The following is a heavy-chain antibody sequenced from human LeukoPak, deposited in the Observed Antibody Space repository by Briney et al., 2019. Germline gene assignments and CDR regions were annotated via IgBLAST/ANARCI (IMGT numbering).Heavy chain of an antibody. CDR3: AKERTPRYSSGWPLDY. Sequence: PGGSLRLSCAASGFTFSSYGMHWVRQAPGKGLEWVAVISYDGSNKYYADSVKGRFTISRDNSKNTLYLQMNSLRAEDTAVYYCAKERTPRYSSGWPLDYWGQGTQVAVSS. CDR1: GFTFSSYG. CDR2: ISYDGSNK. V-gene: IGHV3-30*18. J-gene: IGHJ4*02. D-gene: IGHD6-19*01.